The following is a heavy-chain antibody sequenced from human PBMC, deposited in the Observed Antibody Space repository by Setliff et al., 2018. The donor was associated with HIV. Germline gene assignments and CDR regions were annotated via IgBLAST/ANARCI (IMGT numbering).Heavy chain of an antibody. D-gene: IGHD3-3*01. Sequence: ASVKVSCMASGYTFTSYYMHWVRQAPGQGLEWMGIINPSGGSTTYAQKFQGRLTMTRDTSVGTVYLILSSLRSEDTAVYYCARDPTFNKSYYNFWSGGLDYWGQGTLVTVSS. CDR1: GYTFTSYY. CDR3: ARDPTFNKSYYNFWSGGLDY. J-gene: IGHJ4*02. V-gene: IGHV1-46*01. CDR2: INPSGGST.